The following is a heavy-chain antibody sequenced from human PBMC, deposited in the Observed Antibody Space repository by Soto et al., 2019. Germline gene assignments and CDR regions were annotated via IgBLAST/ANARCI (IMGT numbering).Heavy chain of an antibody. CDR3: ARDHPGSSHFDY. Sequence: AQLQESGPGLVKPSETLSLTCAFSGGSISNYYWSWIRQPPGKGLEWIGYIDYSGSTNYNPSLKSRVTISVDTSKNQFSLKLSSVTAADTAVYYCARDHPGSSHFDYWGQGTLVTVSS. CDR1: GGSISNYY. J-gene: IGHJ4*02. CDR2: IDYSGST. D-gene: IGHD3-10*01. V-gene: IGHV4-59*01.